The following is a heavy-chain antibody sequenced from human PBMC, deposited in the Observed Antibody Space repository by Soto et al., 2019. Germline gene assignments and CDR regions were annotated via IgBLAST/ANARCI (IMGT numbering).Heavy chain of an antibody. J-gene: IGHJ4*02. CDR1: GFTFSSYG. CDR3: ARDLYGDYDSPYFDY. V-gene: IGHV3-33*01. D-gene: IGHD4-17*01. CDR2: IWYDGSNK. Sequence: GGSLRLSCAGSGFTFSSYGMHWVRQAPGKGLEWVAVIWYDGSNKYYADSVKGRFTISRDNSKNTLYLQMNSLRAEDTAVYYCARDLYGDYDSPYFDYWGQGTLVTVSS.